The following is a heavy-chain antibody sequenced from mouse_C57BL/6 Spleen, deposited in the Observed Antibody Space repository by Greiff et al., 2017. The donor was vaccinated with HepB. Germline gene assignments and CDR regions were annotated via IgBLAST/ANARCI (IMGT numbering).Heavy chain of an antibody. D-gene: IGHD2-1*01. CDR2: INPSNGGT. CDR3: ARRGLSTNGAYCAMDY. CDR1: GYTFTSYW. Sequence: QVQLQQPGPELVKPGASVKLSCKASGYTFTSYWMHWVKQRPGQALEWIGNINPSNGGTNYNEKFKSKATLTVDKSSSTAYMQLSSLTSEDSAVYYVARRGLSTNGAYCAMDYWGQGTSVTVSS. J-gene: IGHJ4*01. V-gene: IGHV1-53*01.